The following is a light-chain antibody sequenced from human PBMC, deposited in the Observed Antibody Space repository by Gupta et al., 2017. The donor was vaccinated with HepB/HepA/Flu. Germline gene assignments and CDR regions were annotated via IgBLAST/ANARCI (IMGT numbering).Light chain of an antibody. V-gene: IGKV1-6*02. CDR2: AAS. Sequence: AIQITQSPSSLSASVGDRVTITGRAGQGIGNDLGRYQQKPGKAPKLMIYAASSLHSGVPSRFSGSGSGTDFTLTISSLQPEDFATYYCLQEFKFPLTFGGGTKVEIK. CDR3: LQEFKFPLT. J-gene: IGKJ4*01. CDR1: QGIGND.